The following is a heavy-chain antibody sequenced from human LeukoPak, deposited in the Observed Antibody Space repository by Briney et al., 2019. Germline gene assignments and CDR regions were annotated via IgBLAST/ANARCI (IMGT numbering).Heavy chain of an antibody. CDR3: AREVVVFYSSIDY. D-gene: IGHD2-15*01. J-gene: IGHJ4*02. CDR2: IYYSGTT. V-gene: IGHV4-39*07. Sequence: PSETLSLTCTVSGGSISSSSYYWGWIRQPPGRGLEWIGSIYYSGTTYYNPSLKSRVTISVDASNNQFSLRLSSVTAADTAVYYCAREVVVFYSSIDYWGQGTLVTVSS. CDR1: GGSISSSSYY.